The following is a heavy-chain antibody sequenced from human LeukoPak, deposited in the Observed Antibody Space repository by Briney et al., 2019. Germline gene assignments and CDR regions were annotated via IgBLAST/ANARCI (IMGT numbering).Heavy chain of an antibody. J-gene: IGHJ3*01. V-gene: IGHV3-15*01. CDR3: AHGLWHYDAFDV. Sequence: PGGSLRLSCAASGSTFPNAWMNWVRQAPGKGLEWVGRIKSKSDSWTTDYAAPVKGRFTISRDDPKITLYLQMNSRKTEDTAVYYCAHGLWHYDAFDVWGQGTMVTVSS. CDR1: GSTFPNAW. D-gene: IGHD2-21*01. CDR2: IKSKSDSWTT.